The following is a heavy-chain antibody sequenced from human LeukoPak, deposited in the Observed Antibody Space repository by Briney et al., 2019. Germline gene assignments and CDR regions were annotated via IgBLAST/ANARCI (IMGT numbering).Heavy chain of an antibody. Sequence: GGSLRLSCAASGFTFSSYGMHWVRQAPGKGLEWVAVISYDGSNKYYADSVKGRFTISRENSKNTLYLQMNSLRAEDTAVYYCAKAPTSNQWLVYDYYYGMDVWGQGTTVTVSS. V-gene: IGHV3-30*18. CDR2: ISYDGSNK. CDR3: AKAPTSNQWLVYDYYYGMDV. D-gene: IGHD6-19*01. CDR1: GFTFSSYG. J-gene: IGHJ6*02.